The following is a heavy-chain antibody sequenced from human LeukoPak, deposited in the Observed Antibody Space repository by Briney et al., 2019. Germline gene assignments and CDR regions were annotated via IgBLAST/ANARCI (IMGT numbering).Heavy chain of an antibody. D-gene: IGHD3-10*01. V-gene: IGHV3-48*01. CDR3: ARDMYITLGYYGSGSPWVY. CDR1: GFTFSSYS. J-gene: IGHJ4*02. Sequence: GGSLRLSCAASGFTFSSYSMNWVRQAPGKGLEWISYITTSGGAKNYADSVKGRFTISRDNAENSLYLQMSSLRAEDTAVYYCARDMYITLGYYGSGSPWVYWGQGTLVTASS. CDR2: ITTSGGAK.